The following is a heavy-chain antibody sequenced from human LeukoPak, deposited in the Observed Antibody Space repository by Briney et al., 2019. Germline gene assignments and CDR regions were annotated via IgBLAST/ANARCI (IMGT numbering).Heavy chain of an antibody. V-gene: IGHV3-23*01. J-gene: IGHJ2*01. CDR2: IRGSGGGT. CDR1: GFTFSSFA. CDR3: ASTITGPYWYFDL. Sequence: GGSLRLSCAASGFTFSSFAMSWVRQAPGKGLEWVSAIRGSGGGTYYADSVKGRFTISRDNSKNTLYLQMNSLRAEDTAVYYCASTITGPYWYFDLWGRGTLVTVSS. D-gene: IGHD1-20*01.